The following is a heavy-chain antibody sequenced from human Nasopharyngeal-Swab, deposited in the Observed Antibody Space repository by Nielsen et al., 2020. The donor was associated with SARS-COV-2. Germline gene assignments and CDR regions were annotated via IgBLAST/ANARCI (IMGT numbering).Heavy chain of an antibody. CDR1: GYSFTSYG. J-gene: IGHJ3*02. Sequence: ASVKVCCRASGYSFTSYGISWARHAPGQGLEWMGWISAYNGNTNYAQKLQGRVTMTTDTSTSTAYMELRSLRSDDTAVYYCAREPYYDSSGYYYSDAFDIWGQGTMVTVSS. CDR2: ISAYNGNT. D-gene: IGHD3-22*01. CDR3: AREPYYDSSGYYYSDAFDI. V-gene: IGHV1-18*01.